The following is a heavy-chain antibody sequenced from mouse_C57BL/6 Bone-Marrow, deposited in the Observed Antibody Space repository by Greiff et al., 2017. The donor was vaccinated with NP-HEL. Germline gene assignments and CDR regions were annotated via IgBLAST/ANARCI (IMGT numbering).Heavy chain of an antibody. D-gene: IGHD3-2*02. V-gene: IGHV1-69*01. Sequence: QVQLQQPGAELVMPGASVKLSCKASGYTFTSYWMHWVKQRPGQGLEWIGEIDPSDSYTNYNQKIKGKSTLTVDKSSSTAYMQLSSLTSEDSAVYYCAREAQATLYYFDYWGQGTTLTVSS. J-gene: IGHJ2*01. CDR1: GYTFTSYW. CDR2: IDPSDSYT. CDR3: AREAQATLYYFDY.